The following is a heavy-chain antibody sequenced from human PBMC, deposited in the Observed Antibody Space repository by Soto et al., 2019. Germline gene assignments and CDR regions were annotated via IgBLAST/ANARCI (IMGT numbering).Heavy chain of an antibody. CDR3: AKDPYDSSGYESNCLDP. Sequence: GGSLRLSCAASGFTFSSYAMSWVRQAPGKGLEWVSAISGSGGSTYYADSVKGRFTISRDNSKNTLYLQMNSLRAEDTAVYYCAKDPYDSSGYESNCLDPWGQGTLVTVSS. D-gene: IGHD3-22*01. CDR2: ISGSGGST. V-gene: IGHV3-23*01. CDR1: GFTFSSYA. J-gene: IGHJ5*02.